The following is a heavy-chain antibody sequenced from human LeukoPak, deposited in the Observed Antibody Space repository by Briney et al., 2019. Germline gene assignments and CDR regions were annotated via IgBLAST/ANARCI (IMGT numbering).Heavy chain of an antibody. Sequence: GGSLRLSCAASGFXFSNYWMSWVRQAPGKGLEWVADIKQDATQRYYVDSVEGRFSISRDNAKNSLYLQMNSLRVEDTAVYYCARDCGSDCSQAFDVWGQGTMVTVSS. CDR1: GFXFSNYW. CDR2: IKQDATQR. D-gene: IGHD2-21*02. V-gene: IGHV3-7*05. CDR3: ARDCGSDCSQAFDV. J-gene: IGHJ3*01.